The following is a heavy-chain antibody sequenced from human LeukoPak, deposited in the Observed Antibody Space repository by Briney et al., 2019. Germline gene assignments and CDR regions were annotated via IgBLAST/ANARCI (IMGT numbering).Heavy chain of an antibody. V-gene: IGHV4-30-2*01. CDR1: GGSISSGGYY. D-gene: IGHD3-3*01. J-gene: IGHJ6*02. Sequence: ASETLSLTCTVSGGSISSGGYYWSWIRQPPGKGLEWIGYIYHSGSTYYNPSLKSRVTISVDRSKNQFSLKLSSVTAADTAVYYCAGTPHSPRWSGMDVWGQGTTVTVSS. CDR2: IYHSGST. CDR3: AGTPHSPRWSGMDV.